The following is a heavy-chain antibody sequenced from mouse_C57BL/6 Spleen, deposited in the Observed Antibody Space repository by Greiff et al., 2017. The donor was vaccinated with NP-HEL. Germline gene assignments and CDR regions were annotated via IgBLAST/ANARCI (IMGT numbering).Heavy chain of an antibody. D-gene: IGHD2-2*01. CDR1: GYTFTSYW. CDR2: IHPNSGST. CDR3: ARSMVPYYFDY. V-gene: IGHV1-64*01. Sequence: VKLQQPGAELVKPGASVKLSCKASGYTFTSYWMHWVKQRPGQGLEWIGMIHPNSGSTNYNEKFKSKATLTVDKSSSTAYMQLSSLTSEDSAVYYCARSMVPYYFDYWGQGTTLTVSS. J-gene: IGHJ2*01.